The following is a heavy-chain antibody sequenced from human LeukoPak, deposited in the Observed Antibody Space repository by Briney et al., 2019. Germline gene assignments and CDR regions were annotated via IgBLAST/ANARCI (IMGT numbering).Heavy chain of an antibody. J-gene: IGHJ6*02. D-gene: IGHD3-10*01. CDR3: VRDRPWPRGSGHYGMDV. V-gene: IGHV1-3*04. Sequence: GASVKVSCKASGSTFMTDRLHWVRQAPGQGLEWMGWIITGNGDTKSSQKFQGRVTITRDTSASTVYMELGSLTSEDTAVYYCVRDRPWPRGSGHYGMDVWGQGTTVTVSS. CDR2: IITGNGDT. CDR1: GSTFMTDR.